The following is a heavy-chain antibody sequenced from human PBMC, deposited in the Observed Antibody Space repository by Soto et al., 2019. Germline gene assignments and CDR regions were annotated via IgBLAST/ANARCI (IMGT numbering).Heavy chain of an antibody. CDR3: AREGVAPYYYYGMDV. V-gene: IGHV1-18*01. Sequence: VQLVQSGAEVKKPGASVKVSCKASGYTFTRSGISWVRQAPGQGPEWMGWISSYNGDTNYAQTFQGRVTMTTDTSTSTADMELRSLRSDDTAVYYCAREGVAPYYYYGMDVWGQGTPVTVSS. J-gene: IGHJ6*02. CDR1: GYTFTRSG. CDR2: ISSYNGDT. D-gene: IGHD5-12*01.